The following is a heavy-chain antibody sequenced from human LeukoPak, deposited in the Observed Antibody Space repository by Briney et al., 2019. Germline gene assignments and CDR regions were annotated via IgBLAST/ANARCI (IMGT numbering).Heavy chain of an antibody. Sequence: PSEPLSLTCTVSGGSLSSYYWSWIRQPPGKGLEWIGYIHYSGSTNYNPSLKSRVTISVDTSKNQFSLKLSSVTAADTAVYYCARDHRSITKHSSSWYSWWFDPWGQGTLVTVSS. V-gene: IGHV4-59*01. J-gene: IGHJ5*02. D-gene: IGHD6-13*01. CDR2: IHYSGST. CDR3: ARDHRSITKHSSSWYSWWFDP. CDR1: GGSLSSYY.